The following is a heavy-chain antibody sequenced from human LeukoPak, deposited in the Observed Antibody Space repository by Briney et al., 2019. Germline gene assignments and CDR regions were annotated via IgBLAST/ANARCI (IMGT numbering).Heavy chain of an antibody. D-gene: IGHD4-23*01. CDR3: ARRLGLRWDLQAFDI. CDR2: MNPNSGNR. V-gene: IGHV1-8*02. J-gene: IGHJ3*02. Sequence: ASVKVSCKASGYTFISYDINWVRQATGQGLEWMGWMNPNSGNRGYAQKFQGRVTITRNTSISTAYMELSRLRSEDTAVYYCARRLGLRWDLQAFDIWGQGTMVTVSS. CDR1: GYTFISYD.